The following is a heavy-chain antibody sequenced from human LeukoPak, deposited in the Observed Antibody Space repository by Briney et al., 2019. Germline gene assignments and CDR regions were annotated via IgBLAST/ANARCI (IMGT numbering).Heavy chain of an antibody. D-gene: IGHD1-26*01. V-gene: IGHV4-34*01. CDR1: GGSFSGYY. CDR2: INHSGST. J-gene: IGHJ4*02. Sequence: SETLSLTCAVYGGSFSGYYWSWIRQPPGKGLEWIGEINHSGSTNYNPSLKSRVTISVDTSKNQFSLKLSSVTAADTAVYYCARDVGEWGQGTLDTVSP. CDR3: ARDVGE.